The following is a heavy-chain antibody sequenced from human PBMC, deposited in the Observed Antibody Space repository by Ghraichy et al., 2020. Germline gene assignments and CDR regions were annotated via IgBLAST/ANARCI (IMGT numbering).Heavy chain of an antibody. CDR3: ARDKETTLGS. CDR1: GGPISDSY. D-gene: IGHD1-14*01. Sequence: SETLSLTCTVSGGPISDSYWSWIRQPPAKGMEWIGYIYHSGSTNYNPSLKSRVTISLDKSKNQFSLKLRAVSAADTALYFCARDKETTLGSWGQGTLVTVPS. CDR2: IYHSGST. V-gene: IGHV4-59*01. J-gene: IGHJ5*02.